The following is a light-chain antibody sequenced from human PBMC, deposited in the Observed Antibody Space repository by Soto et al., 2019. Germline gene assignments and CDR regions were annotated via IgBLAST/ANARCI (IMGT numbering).Light chain of an antibody. J-gene: IGKJ4*02. CDR3: QQYNNWPLT. CDR2: GAS. CDR1: QSVSST. Sequence: EIVMTQSPATLSVSPCEIATLSCRASQSVSSTLAWYQQKPGQAPRLLIYGASTRATGIPARFSGSGSGTEFTLTISSLQSEDFAVYYCQQYNNWPLTFGEGTKVEIK. V-gene: IGKV3-15*01.